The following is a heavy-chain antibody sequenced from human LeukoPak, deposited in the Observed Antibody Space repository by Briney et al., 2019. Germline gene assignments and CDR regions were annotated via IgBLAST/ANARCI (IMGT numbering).Heavy chain of an antibody. Sequence: ASVKVSCKASGYTFTGYYMHWVRQAPGQGLEWMGWINPNSGGTNNAQKIQGRVTMTGDTSISTAYMELSRLRSDDTAVYYCARDPIGDGYNFNWFDPWGQGTQVTVSS. V-gene: IGHV1-2*02. D-gene: IGHD5-24*01. J-gene: IGHJ5*02. CDR1: GYTFTGYY. CDR3: ARDPIGDGYNFNWFDP. CDR2: INPNSGGT.